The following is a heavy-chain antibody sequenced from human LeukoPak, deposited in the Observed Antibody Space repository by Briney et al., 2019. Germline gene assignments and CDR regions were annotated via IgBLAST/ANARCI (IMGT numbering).Heavy chain of an antibody. D-gene: IGHD5-18*01. CDR3: AREMIQLPGYFDY. Sequence: GGSLRLSCAASGLTVSSDYMSWVRQAPGKGLEWVSVIYSGGNTFYADSVKGRFTISRDNSKNTLYLQMNSLRAEDTAVYYCAREMIQLPGYFDYWGQGTLVTVSS. CDR1: GLTVSSDY. CDR2: IYSGGNT. V-gene: IGHV3-53*01. J-gene: IGHJ4*02.